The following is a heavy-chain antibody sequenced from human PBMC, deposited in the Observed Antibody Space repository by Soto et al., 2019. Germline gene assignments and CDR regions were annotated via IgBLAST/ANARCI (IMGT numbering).Heavy chain of an antibody. CDR3: AKFCSGTSCLRDVSYYYYMDV. V-gene: IGHV4-39*01. CDR1: GGSISSSSYY. J-gene: IGHJ6*03. CDR2: IYYSGST. D-gene: IGHD2-2*01. Sequence: SETLSLTCTVSGGSISSSSYYWGWIRQPPGKGLEWIGSIYYSGSTYYNPSLKSRVTISVDTSKNQFSLKLSSMTAADTAVYYCAKFCSGTSCLRDVSYYYYMDVWGKGTTVTVSS.